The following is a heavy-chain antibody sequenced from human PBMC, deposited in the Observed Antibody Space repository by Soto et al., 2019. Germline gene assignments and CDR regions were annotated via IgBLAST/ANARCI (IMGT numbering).Heavy chain of an antibody. Sequence: GGSLRLSRAASGFIVRDYEMTWVRQAPGKGLEWISYMSNVDSTIYYADSVKGRFTISRDNAKNSLELQMNSLRAEDTAVYYCARSYSGNQAWAEYFQYWGQGSLVTVSS. J-gene: IGHJ1*01. D-gene: IGHD1-26*01. V-gene: IGHV3-48*03. CDR3: ARSYSGNQAWAEYFQY. CDR1: GFIVRDYE. CDR2: MSNVDSTI.